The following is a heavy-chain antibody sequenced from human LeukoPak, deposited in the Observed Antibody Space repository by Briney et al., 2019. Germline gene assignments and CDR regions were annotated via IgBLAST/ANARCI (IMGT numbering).Heavy chain of an antibody. Sequence: GALILSCAESRVTFNITYMCCVRQTPGKGVERVGRIKSKVDGGTTDYGAPVKGRFTISRDDSRNTLYLQMNSLKTEDTAVYYCTTDAGYTSRWYNYWGQGTLVTVSS. D-gene: IGHD6-13*01. CDR1: RVTFNITY. CDR3: TTDAGYTSRWYNY. J-gene: IGHJ4*02. V-gene: IGHV3-15*01. CDR2: IKSKVDGGTT.